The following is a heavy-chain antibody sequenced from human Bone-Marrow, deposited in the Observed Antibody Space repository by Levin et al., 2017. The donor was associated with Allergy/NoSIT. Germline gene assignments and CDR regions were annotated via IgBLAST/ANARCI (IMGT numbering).Heavy chain of an antibody. V-gene: IGHV3-74*01. J-gene: IGHJ5*02. CDR1: GFSLSGYW. CDR2: IRYDGSAT. Sequence: GGSLRLSCAASGFSLSGYWMHWVRQAPGKGLVWVSRIRYDGSATSYADSVKDRFTISRDNAKNTLFLHMNSLRVEDTAMYYCVKDDYASAWGQGTLVTVTP. CDR3: VKDDYASA. D-gene: IGHD4-17*01.